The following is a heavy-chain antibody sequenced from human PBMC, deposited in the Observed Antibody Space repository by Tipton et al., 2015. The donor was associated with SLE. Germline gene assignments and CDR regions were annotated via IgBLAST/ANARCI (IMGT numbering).Heavy chain of an antibody. CDR3: AREAGAAGPLHY. D-gene: IGHD6-13*01. CDR1: GYTFTSYH. Sequence: QSGAEVKKPGASVKVSCKASGYTFTSYHITWVRQASGQGLEWMGWMNPNSGNTGYAQNFQGRLTMTRSTSMSTAYMELSSLRSDDTAVFFCAREAGAAGPLHYWGQGTLVTVSS. CDR2: MNPNSGNT. J-gene: IGHJ4*02. V-gene: IGHV1-8*01.